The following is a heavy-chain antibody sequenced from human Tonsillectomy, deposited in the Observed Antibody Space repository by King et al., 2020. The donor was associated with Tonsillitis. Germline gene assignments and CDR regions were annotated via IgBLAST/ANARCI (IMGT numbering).Heavy chain of an antibody. J-gene: IGHJ4*02. D-gene: IGHD1-26*01. V-gene: IGHV3-30*02. CDR2: IRYDGSNK. CDR1: GFTFSSYD. CDR3: ATLGTVGATRLEDY. Sequence: VQLVESGGGVVQPGGSLRLSCAASGFTFSSYDMHWVRQAPGKGLEWVAFIRYDGSNKYYADSVKGRFTISRDNSKNTLYLQMNSLRAEDTAVYYCATLGTVGATRLEDYWGQGTLVTVSS.